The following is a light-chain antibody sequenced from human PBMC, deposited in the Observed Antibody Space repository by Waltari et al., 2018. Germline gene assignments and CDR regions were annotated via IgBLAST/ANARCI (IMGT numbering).Light chain of an antibody. V-gene: IGLV2-23*01. J-gene: IGLJ1*01. Sequence: QSALTQSASVSGSPGQSITLSCTGTSRDVGKYNLVSWYQQRPGRGPKLLTYEDTKRPSGVSDRFSGAKSGNTASLTISGLQPEDEADYFCCSYAGSSRYVFGTGTKVTVL. CDR1: SRDVGKYNL. CDR2: EDT. CDR3: CSYAGSSRYV.